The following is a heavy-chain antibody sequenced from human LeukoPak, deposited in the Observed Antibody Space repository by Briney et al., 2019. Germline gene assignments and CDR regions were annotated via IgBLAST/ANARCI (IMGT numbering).Heavy chain of an antibody. J-gene: IGHJ5*02. CDR2: IYHSGST. V-gene: IGHV4-38-2*02. Sequence: PSETLSLTCTVSGYSISSGYYWGWIRQPPGKGLEWIGSIYHSGSTYYNPSLKSRVTISVDTSKNQFSLKLSSVTAADTAVYYCARDPPHDYGELYNWFDPWGQGTLVTVSS. CDR1: GYSISSGYY. D-gene: IGHD4-17*01. CDR3: ARDPPHDYGELYNWFDP.